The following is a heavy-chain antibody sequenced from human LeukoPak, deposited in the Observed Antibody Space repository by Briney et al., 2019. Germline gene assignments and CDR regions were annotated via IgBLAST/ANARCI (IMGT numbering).Heavy chain of an antibody. CDR2: ISRSGGNT. V-gene: IGHV3-64*01. CDR1: GSTISRSS. D-gene: IGHD2-2*03. J-gene: IGHJ4*02. CDR3: ARVGDRSGNGYSH. Sequence: GGSLRLSCAASGSTISRSSMHWVRQAPGKGLEFVSAISRSGGNTYYANSVKGRFTISRDTSKNTLYLQVGSLRVGDMAVYYCARVGDRSGNGYSHWGQGTLVTVSS.